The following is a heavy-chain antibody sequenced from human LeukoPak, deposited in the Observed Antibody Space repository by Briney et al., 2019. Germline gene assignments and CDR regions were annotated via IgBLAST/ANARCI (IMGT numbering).Heavy chain of an antibody. J-gene: IGHJ6*02. D-gene: IGHD2-2*01. Sequence: HSGGSLRLSCAASGFTVSSNYMSWVRQAPGKGLEWVSVIYSGGSTYYADSVKGRFTISRDNSKNTLYLQMNSLRAEDTAVYYCARDERPAAIGGYYYYYYGMDVWGRGTTVTVSS. CDR1: GFTVSSNY. CDR3: ARDERPAAIGGYYYYYYGMDV. CDR2: IYSGGST. V-gene: IGHV3-66*02.